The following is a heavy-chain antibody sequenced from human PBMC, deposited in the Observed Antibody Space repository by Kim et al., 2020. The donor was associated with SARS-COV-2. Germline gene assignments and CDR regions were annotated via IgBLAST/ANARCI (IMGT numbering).Heavy chain of an antibody. D-gene: IGHD2-2*01. V-gene: IGHV1-18*04. CDR2: ISAYNGNT. CDR1: GYTFTSYG. Sequence: ASVKVSCKASGYTFTSYGISWVRQAPGQGLEWMGWISAYNGNTNYAQKLQGRVTMTTDTSTSTAYMELRSLRSDDTAVYYCAREGGFAQVVPALSYGMDVWGQGTTVTVSS. CDR3: AREGGFAQVVPALSYGMDV. J-gene: IGHJ6*02.